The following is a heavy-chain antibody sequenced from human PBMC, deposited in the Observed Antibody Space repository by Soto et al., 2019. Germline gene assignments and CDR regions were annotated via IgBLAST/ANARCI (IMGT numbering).Heavy chain of an antibody. CDR3: AREDFWSGYYTGWFDP. J-gene: IGHJ5*02. Sequence: ASGKVSCKASGYTFTGYYMHWVRQAPGQGLEWMGWINPNSGGTNYAQKFQGWVTMTRDTSISTAYMELSRLRSDDTAVYYCAREDFWSGYYTGWFDPWGQGTLVTVSS. CDR2: INPNSGGT. V-gene: IGHV1-2*04. CDR1: GYTFTGYY. D-gene: IGHD3-3*01.